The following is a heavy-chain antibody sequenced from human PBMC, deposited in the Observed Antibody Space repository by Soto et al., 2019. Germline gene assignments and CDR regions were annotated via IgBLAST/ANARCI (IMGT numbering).Heavy chain of an antibody. V-gene: IGHV3-48*04. Sequence: GGSLRLSCAASGFTFSSYSMNWVRQAPGKGLEWVSYISSSSSTIYYADSVKGRFTISRDNAKNSLYLQMNSLRAEDTAVYYCARALVKLGHTLYFDYWGQGTLVTVSS. CDR2: ISSSSSTI. J-gene: IGHJ4*02. CDR3: ARALVKLGHTLYFDY. CDR1: GFTFSSYS. D-gene: IGHD1-1*01.